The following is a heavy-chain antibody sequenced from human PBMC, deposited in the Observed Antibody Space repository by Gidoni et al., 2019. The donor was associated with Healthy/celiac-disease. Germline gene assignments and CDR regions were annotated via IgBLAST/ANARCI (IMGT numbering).Heavy chain of an antibody. CDR3: ARGVPYYDILTGYYNDAFDI. Sequence: QVQLQQWGAGLLKPSETLSLPGALYGGSFSGYYWSWIRQPPGKGLEWIGEIKHSGSTNHNPSLKRRVTISVDTSKNQFSLKLSSVTAADTAVYYCARGVPYYDILTGYYNDAFDIWGQGTMVTVSS. CDR1: GGSFSGYY. D-gene: IGHD3-9*01. J-gene: IGHJ3*02. CDR2: IKHSGST. V-gene: IGHV4-34*01.